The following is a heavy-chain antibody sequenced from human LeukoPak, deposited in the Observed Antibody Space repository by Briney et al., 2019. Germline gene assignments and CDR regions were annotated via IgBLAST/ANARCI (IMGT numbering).Heavy chain of an antibody. V-gene: IGHV3-21*04. CDR2: ISSSSNYI. CDR3: ARGVTGIYYYYYMDV. Sequence: PGGSLRLSCAASGSTFSSYSMNWVRQAPGKGLEWVSSISSSSNYIYYANSVKGRFTISRDNAKNSLYLQLNSLRSDDTAVYYCARGVTGIYYYYYMDVWGKGTTVTVSS. J-gene: IGHJ6*03. CDR1: GSTFSSYS. D-gene: IGHD3-10*01.